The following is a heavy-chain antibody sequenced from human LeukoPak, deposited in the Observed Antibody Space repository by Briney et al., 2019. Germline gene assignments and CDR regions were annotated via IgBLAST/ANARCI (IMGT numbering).Heavy chain of an antibody. D-gene: IGHD3-22*01. V-gene: IGHV3-64D*06. CDR2: ITSNGGST. CDR3: AYSAGYYH. CDR1: GFTFSRYA. J-gene: IGHJ1*01. Sequence: GGSLRLSCSASGFTFSRYAMHWVRQAPGKGLEYVSAITSNGGSTYYAESVKGRFTISRENSKNTLYLHMSTLRPEDTAVYYCAYSAGYYHWGQGTLVTVSS.